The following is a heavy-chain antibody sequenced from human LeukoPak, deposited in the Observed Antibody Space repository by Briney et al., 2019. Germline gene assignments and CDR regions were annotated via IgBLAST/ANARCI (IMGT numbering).Heavy chain of an antibody. D-gene: IGHD6-19*01. CDR2: ISYDGSNK. CDR1: GFTFSSYG. CDR3: AKDPYSSGWYGFLDY. V-gene: IGHV3-30*18. Sequence: GGSLRLSCAAPGFTFSSYGMHWVRQAPGKGLEWVAVISYDGSNKYYADSVKGRFTISRDNSKNTLYLQMNSLRAEDTAVYYCAKDPYSSGWYGFLDYWGQGTLVTVSS. J-gene: IGHJ4*02.